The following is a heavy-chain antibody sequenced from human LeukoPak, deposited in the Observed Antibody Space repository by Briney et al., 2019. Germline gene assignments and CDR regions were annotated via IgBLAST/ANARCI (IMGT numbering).Heavy chain of an antibody. CDR1: GFTFSSYE. J-gene: IGHJ4*02. Sequence: PGGSLRLSCAVSGFTFSSYEMNWVRQAPGKGLEWLSYISSRGKIVYYADSVKGRFTISRDNAKNSLYLQMNSLRAEDTAVYYCAGTGYDIIFDYWGQGTLVTVSS. CDR3: AGTGYDIIFDY. CDR2: ISSRGKIV. D-gene: IGHD3-9*01. V-gene: IGHV3-48*03.